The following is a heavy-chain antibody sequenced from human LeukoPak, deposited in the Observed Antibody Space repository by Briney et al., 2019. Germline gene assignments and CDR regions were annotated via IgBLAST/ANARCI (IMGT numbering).Heavy chain of an antibody. CDR2: IIPIFGTA. V-gene: IGHV1-69*13. D-gene: IGHD3-22*01. Sequence: SVKVSCKASGGTFSSYAISWVRQAPGQGLEWMGGIIPIFGTANYAQKSQGRVTITADESTSTAYMELSSLRSEDTAVYYCARLAGTYYYDSSGKGNWFDPWGQGTLVTVSS. CDR1: GGTFSSYA. CDR3: ARLAGTYYYDSSGKGNWFDP. J-gene: IGHJ5*02.